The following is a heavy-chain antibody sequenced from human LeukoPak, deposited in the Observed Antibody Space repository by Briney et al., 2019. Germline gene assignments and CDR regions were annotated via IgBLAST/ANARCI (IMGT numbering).Heavy chain of an antibody. CDR3: ARDPKGYSGYQGLSREDAFG. Sequence: GGSLRLSCAASGFIFSSYTMNWVRQAPGEGLEWVSSISSSSNYIYYADSVKGRFTISRDNAESSLYLQMNSLRVEDTAVYYCARDPKGYSGYQGLSREDAFGWGQGTLVTVSS. CDR2: ISSSSNYI. CDR1: GFIFSSYT. V-gene: IGHV3-21*01. D-gene: IGHD5-12*01. J-gene: IGHJ4*02.